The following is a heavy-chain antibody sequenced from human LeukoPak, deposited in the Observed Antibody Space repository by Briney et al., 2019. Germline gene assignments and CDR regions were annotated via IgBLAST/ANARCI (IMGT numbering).Heavy chain of an antibody. CDR2: INPNSGGT. J-gene: IGHJ4*02. CDR1: GFTFSSYA. Sequence: PGRSLRLSCAASGFTFSSYAMHWVRQAPGQGLEWMGWINPNSGGTNYAQKFQGRVTMTRDTSISTAYMELSRLRSDDTAVYYCARDGAFTYYYDSSGYRRDPLTDYWGQGTLVTVSS. V-gene: IGHV1-2*02. D-gene: IGHD3-22*01. CDR3: ARDGAFTYYYDSSGYRRDPLTDY.